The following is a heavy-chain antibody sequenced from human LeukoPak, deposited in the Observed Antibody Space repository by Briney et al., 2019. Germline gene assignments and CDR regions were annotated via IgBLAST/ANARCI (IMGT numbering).Heavy chain of an antibody. J-gene: IGHJ4*02. CDR1: GFTFSSYP. CDR2: IRDSGAT. D-gene: IGHD2-21*02. CDR3: ARDHDFAFDN. Sequence: GGSLRLSCAASGFTFSSYPMNWVRQAPGKGLEWISHIRDSGATDYAESVKGRFTISRDNAKNSLYLQLSSLRAEDTAVYYCARDHDFAFDNWGRGTLVTVSS. V-gene: IGHV3-48*01.